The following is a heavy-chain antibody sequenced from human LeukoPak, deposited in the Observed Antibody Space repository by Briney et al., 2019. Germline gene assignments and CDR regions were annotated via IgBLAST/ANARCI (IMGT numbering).Heavy chain of an antibody. D-gene: IGHD1-26*01. V-gene: IGHV4-59*01. J-gene: IGHJ4*02. CDR1: GGSISSYY. Sequence: PSETLSLTCTCSGGSISSYYWSSLRQPPGKGLEGIGYIYYSGSTNYNPSLKSRVTISVDTSKNQFSLKLSSVTAADTAVYYCARWGSGTRGGFDYWGQGTLVTVSS. CDR3: ARWGSGTRGGFDY. CDR2: IYYSGST.